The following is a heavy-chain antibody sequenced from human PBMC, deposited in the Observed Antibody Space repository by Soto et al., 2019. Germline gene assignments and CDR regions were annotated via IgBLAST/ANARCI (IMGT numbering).Heavy chain of an antibody. Sequence: ASVKVSCKASGYTFTNYDINWVRQATGQGLEYLGWMNPNSGNTGYVQKFQGRVTITRDTSASTAYMELSSLRSEDTAVYYCARSVVVPAAPDYWGQGTLVTVSS. V-gene: IGHV1-8*01. J-gene: IGHJ4*02. CDR1: GYTFTNYD. CDR3: ARSVVVPAAPDY. CDR2: MNPNSGNT. D-gene: IGHD2-2*01.